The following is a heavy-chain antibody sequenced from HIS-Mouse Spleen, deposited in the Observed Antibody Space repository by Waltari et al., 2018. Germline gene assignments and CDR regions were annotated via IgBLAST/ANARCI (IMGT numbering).Heavy chain of an antibody. CDR3: ARVYYDFWSGYYY. V-gene: IGHV1-8*01. CDR1: GYTLTRYG. Sequence: QVQLVQSGAEVKKPGASVKVSCKASGYTLTRYGIIGVRQATGQGLEWMGWMNPSCGNTGYAQKFQGRVTMTRNTSISTAYMELSSLRSEDTAVYYCARVYYDFWSGYYYWGQGTLVTVSS. D-gene: IGHD3-3*01. CDR2: MNPSCGNT. J-gene: IGHJ4*02.